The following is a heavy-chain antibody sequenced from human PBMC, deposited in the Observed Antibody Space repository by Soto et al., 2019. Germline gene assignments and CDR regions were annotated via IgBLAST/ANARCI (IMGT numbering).Heavy chain of an antibody. V-gene: IGHV3-23*01. Sequence: EVQLLESGGGLVQPGGSLRLSCAASGFTFSSYAMSWVRQAPGKGLEWVSAISGSGGSTYYADSVKGRFTISRDNSKNTLYLQMNSLRAEDTAVYYCAKKTPKELRYFDWQSLGYGMDVWGQGTTVTGSS. CDR1: GFTFSSYA. CDR3: AKKTPKELRYFDWQSLGYGMDV. CDR2: ISGSGGST. J-gene: IGHJ6*02. D-gene: IGHD3-9*01.